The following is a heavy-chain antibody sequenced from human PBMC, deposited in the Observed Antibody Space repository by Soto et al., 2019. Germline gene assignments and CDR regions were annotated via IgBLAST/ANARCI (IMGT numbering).Heavy chain of an antibody. CDR1: GFTVSSNY. Sequence: GGSLRLSCAASGFTVSSNYMSWVRQAPGKGLEWVSVIYSGGSTYYADSVKGRFTISRDNSKNTLYLQMNSRRAEDTAVYYCARAPRDGYNPYYFDYWGQGTLVTVSS. V-gene: IGHV3-53*01. CDR3: ARAPRDGYNPYYFDY. J-gene: IGHJ4*02. CDR2: IYSGGST. D-gene: IGHD5-12*01.